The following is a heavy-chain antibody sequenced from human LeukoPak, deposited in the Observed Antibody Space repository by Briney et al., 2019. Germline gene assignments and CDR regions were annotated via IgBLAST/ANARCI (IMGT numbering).Heavy chain of an antibody. CDR2: IIPIFGTA. CDR1: GYTFTSYA. CDR3: ARDPGKNYYGSGSYYKGPTHYYYYMDV. J-gene: IGHJ6*03. Sequence: SVKVSCKASGYTFTSYAMNWVRQAPGQGLEWMGGIIPIFGTANYAQTFQGRVTITADESTSTAYMELSSLRSEDTAVYYCARDPGKNYYGSGSYYKGPTHYYYYMDVWGKGTTVTVSS. V-gene: IGHV1-69*13. D-gene: IGHD3-10*01.